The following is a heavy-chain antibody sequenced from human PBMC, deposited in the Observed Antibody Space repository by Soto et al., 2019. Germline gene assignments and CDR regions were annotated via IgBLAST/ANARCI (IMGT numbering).Heavy chain of an antibody. CDR1: GFTVSSNY. CDR3: ARDFVVGGPTINYYYGMDV. Sequence: PGGSLRLSCAASGFTVSSNYMSWVRQAPGKGLERISIIYSAGNTYYADSVKGRFTISRDNSKNTLYLQMNSLGAEDTAVYYCARDFVVGGPTINYYYGMDVWGQGT. J-gene: IGHJ6*02. V-gene: IGHV3-66*01. CDR2: IYSAGNT. D-gene: IGHD1-26*01.